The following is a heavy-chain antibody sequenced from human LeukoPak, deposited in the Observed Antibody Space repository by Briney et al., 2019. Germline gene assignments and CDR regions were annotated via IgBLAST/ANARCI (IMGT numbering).Heavy chain of an antibody. CDR3: ARSGIKMVRGVIIKSPYHMDV. CDR2: ISFSSSYI. D-gene: IGHD3-10*01. J-gene: IGHJ6*03. V-gene: IGHV3-21*01. CDR1: GFNLSSDS. Sequence: GGSLRLSCGASGFNLSSDSMNWVRQAPGKGLEWVSSISFSSSYIYYADSVKGRFTISRDDVKNSLSLQMNSLRVEDTAVYYCARSGIKMVRGVIIKSPYHMDVWGKGTTVTVSS.